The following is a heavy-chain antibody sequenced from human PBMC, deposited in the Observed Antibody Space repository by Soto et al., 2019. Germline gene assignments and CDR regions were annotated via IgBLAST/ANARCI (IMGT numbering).Heavy chain of an antibody. Sequence: GASVKVSCKVSGYTLTELSMHWVRQAPGKGLEWMGGFDPEDGETIYAQKFQGRVTMTEDTSTDTAYMELSSLRSEDTAVYYCATLLGRGYGFIFDYWGQGTLVTVSS. V-gene: IGHV1-24*01. J-gene: IGHJ4*02. CDR2: FDPEDGET. CDR1: GYTLTELS. D-gene: IGHD5-18*01. CDR3: ATLLGRGYGFIFDY.